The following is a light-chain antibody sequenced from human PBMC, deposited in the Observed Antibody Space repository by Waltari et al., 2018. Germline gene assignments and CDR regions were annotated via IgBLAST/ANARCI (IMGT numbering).Light chain of an antibody. Sequence: QSALTQPASVSGSPGQSITISCTGTSGDVGGLKFVSWYQQYAGKAPQLIIFDVSNRPSGGSTRFSGSKSGNTASLTISGLQAEDEAYYVCSSDTSSRSRVFGGGTKVTV. CDR1: SGDVGGLKF. V-gene: IGLV2-14*03. J-gene: IGLJ3*02. CDR3: SSDTSSRSRV. CDR2: DVS.